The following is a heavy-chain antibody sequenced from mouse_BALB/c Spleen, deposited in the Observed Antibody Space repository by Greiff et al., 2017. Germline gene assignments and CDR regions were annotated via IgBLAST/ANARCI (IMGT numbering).Heavy chain of an antibody. CDR1: GFDFSRYW. V-gene: IGHV4-1*02. CDR2: INPDSSTI. D-gene: IGHD2-10*01. Sequence: EVKVVESGGGLVQPGGSLKLSCAASGFDFSRYWMSWVRQAPGKGLEWIGEINPDSSTINYTPSLKDKFIISRDNAKNTLYLQMSKVRSEDTALYYCARPSYYGIAWFAYWGQGTLVTVSA. CDR3: ARPSYYGIAWFAY. J-gene: IGHJ3*01.